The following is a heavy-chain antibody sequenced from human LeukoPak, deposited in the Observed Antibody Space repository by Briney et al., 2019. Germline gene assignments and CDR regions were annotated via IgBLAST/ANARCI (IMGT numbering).Heavy chain of an antibody. D-gene: IGHD1-26*01. J-gene: IGHJ4*02. V-gene: IGHV4-30-2*01. CDR1: GGSISSGGYS. CDR3: ARWKWELQYFDY. Sequence: PETLSLTCAVSGGSISSGGYSWSWIRQPPGKGLEWIGYIYHSGSTYYNPSLKSRVTISVDRSKNQFSLKLSSVTAADTAVYYCARWKWELQYFDYWGQGTLVTVSS. CDR2: IYHSGST.